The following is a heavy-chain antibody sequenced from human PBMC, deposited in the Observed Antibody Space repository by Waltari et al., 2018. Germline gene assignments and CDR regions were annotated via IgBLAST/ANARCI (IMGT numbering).Heavy chain of an antibody. J-gene: IGHJ6*02. V-gene: IGHV3-23*01. Sequence: EMQLLESWGGVVQPGRSLRLSCAASGFAFSNYAMSWPLRAPGKGLEWVSAISGSGGSTYYADSVKGQFTISRDNSKNTLYLQMNSLRAEDTAVYYCAKDPPPGYSGYVDYGMDVWGQGTTVTVSS. CDR1: GFAFSNYA. D-gene: IGHD5-12*01. CDR3: AKDPPPGYSGYVDYGMDV. CDR2: ISGSGGST.